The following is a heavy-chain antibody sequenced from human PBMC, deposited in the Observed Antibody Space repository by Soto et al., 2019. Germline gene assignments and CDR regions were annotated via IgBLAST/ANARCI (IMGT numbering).Heavy chain of an antibody. CDR1: GFTFNTYW. Sequence: EVQLVESGVGLVQPGGSLRVSCAASGFTFNTYWMNWVRQAPGKGLEWVAKIKHDGSDKYYVDSVKGRFTISRDNAKNSLYLQMNSLRVDDTAVYYCARSASGTFDVWGQGTMVIVSS. D-gene: IGHD3-10*01. V-gene: IGHV3-7*04. J-gene: IGHJ3*01. CDR2: IKHDGSDK. CDR3: ARSASGTFDV.